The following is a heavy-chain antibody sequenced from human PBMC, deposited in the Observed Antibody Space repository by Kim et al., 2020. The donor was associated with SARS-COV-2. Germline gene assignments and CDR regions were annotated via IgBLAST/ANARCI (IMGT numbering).Heavy chain of an antibody. CDR3: AKDYWPSGYHSGAFDI. V-gene: IGHV3-30*18. Sequence: GGSLRLSCAASGFTFSSYGMHWVRQAPGKGLEWVAVISYDGSNKYYADSVKGRFTISRDNSKNTLYLQMNSLRAEDTAVYYCAKDYWPSGYHSGAFDIWGQGTMVTVSS. D-gene: IGHD3-3*01. CDR2: ISYDGSNK. CDR1: GFTFSSYG. J-gene: IGHJ3*02.